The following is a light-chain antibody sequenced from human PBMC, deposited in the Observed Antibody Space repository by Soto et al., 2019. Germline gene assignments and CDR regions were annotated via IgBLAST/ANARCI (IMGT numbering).Light chain of an antibody. CDR2: NNN. Sequence: QSVLTQPPSASGTPGQRVTLSCSGSSSNIGSNTVNWYQKLPGTAPKLLIYNNNQRPSGVPDRFSGSKSGTSASLAISGLQSDDEADYYCVAWDDSLNGVVFGGGTKLPVL. CDR3: VAWDDSLNGVV. V-gene: IGLV1-44*01. J-gene: IGLJ3*02. CDR1: SSNIGSNT.